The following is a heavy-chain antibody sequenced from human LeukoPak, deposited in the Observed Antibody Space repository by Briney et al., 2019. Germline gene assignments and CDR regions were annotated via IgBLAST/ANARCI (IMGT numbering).Heavy chain of an antibody. D-gene: IGHD4-23*01. V-gene: IGHV3-23*01. Sequence: GGSLRLSCAASGFTLGSSAMSWVRQTPGKGLEWVSTISSNGGTTYYAASVKGRFTISRENAKNSLYLQMNSLRAGDTAVYYCARGSYGGELDYWGQGTLVTVSS. CDR1: GFTLGSSA. CDR3: ARGSYGGELDY. J-gene: IGHJ4*02. CDR2: ISSNGGTT.